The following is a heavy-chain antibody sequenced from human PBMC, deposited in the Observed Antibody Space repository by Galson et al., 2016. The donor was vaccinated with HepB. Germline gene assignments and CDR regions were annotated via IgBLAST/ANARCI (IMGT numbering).Heavy chain of an antibody. D-gene: IGHD1-14*01. CDR2: VYTGGNT. J-gene: IGHJ5*02. V-gene: IGHV3-53*01. CDR3: AIFRVAPPAFS. Sequence: SLRLSCAASGIPVSSTYLSWVRQAPGKGLEWVSFVYTGGNTYYADSVKGRFTFSRDNSKNTLYLQMNSLRAEDTAVYYCAIFRVAPPAFSWGQGTQVIVSS. CDR1: GIPVSSTY.